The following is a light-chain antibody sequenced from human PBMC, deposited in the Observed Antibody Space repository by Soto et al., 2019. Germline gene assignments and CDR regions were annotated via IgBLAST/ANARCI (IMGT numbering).Light chain of an antibody. CDR2: DAS. CDR3: QQRSNWPPLT. CDR1: QSVSSQ. V-gene: IGKV3-11*01. Sequence: EIVLTPSPATLSLSPGERATLSCRASQSVSSQLAWYQHKPGQAPRLLIYDASNRATGIPARFSGSGSGTDFTLTISSLEPEDFAVYYCQQRSNWPPLTFGGGTKVDIK. J-gene: IGKJ4*01.